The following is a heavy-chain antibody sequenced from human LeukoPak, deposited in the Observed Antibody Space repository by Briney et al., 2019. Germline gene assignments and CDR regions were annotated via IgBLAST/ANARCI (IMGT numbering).Heavy chain of an antibody. V-gene: IGHV3-30*01. Sequence: GGSLRLSRAASGFTFSSYAMHWVRQAPGKGLEWVAVISYDGSNKYYADSVKGRFTISRDNSKNTLYLQMNSLRAEDTAVYYCARQSLIGWMPYYFDYWGQGTLVTVSS. J-gene: IGHJ4*02. D-gene: IGHD6-19*01. CDR2: ISYDGSNK. CDR3: ARQSLIGWMPYYFDY. CDR1: GFTFSSYA.